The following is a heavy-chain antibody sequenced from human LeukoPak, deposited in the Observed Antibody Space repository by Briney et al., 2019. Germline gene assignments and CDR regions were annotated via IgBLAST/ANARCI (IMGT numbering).Heavy chain of an antibody. CDR3: ARSSGLYGDYDDDAFDI. Sequence: SVKVSCKASGGTFSSYAISWVRQAPGQGLEWMGRIIPILGIANYAQKFQGRVTITADKSTSTAYMELSSLRSDDTAVYYCARSSGLYGDYDDDAFDIWGQGTMVTVSS. CDR1: GGTFSSYA. D-gene: IGHD4-17*01. V-gene: IGHV1-69*04. J-gene: IGHJ3*02. CDR2: IIPILGIA.